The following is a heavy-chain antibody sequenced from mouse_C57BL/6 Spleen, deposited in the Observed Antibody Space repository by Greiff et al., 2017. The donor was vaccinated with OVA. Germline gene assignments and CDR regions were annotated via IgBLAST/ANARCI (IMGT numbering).Heavy chain of an antibody. Sequence: VQLQQSGPELVKPGASVKISCKASGYTFTDYYMNWVKQSHGKSLEWIGDINPNNGGTSYNQKFKGKATLTVDKSSSTAYMELRSLTSEDSAVDYCGYYSNLYAMDYWGQGTSVTVSS. J-gene: IGHJ4*01. CDR3: GYYSNLYAMDY. V-gene: IGHV1-26*01. D-gene: IGHD2-5*01. CDR2: INPNNGGT. CDR1: GYTFTDYY.